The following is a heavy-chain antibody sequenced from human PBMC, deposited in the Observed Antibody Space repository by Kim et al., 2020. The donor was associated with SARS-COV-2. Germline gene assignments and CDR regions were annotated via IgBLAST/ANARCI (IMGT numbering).Heavy chain of an antibody. CDR2: IYYSGST. J-gene: IGHJ6*02. CDR3: ARADRYYYYYGMDV. V-gene: IGHV4-59*13. CDR1: GGSISSYY. Sequence: SETLSLTCTVSGGSISSYYWSWIRQPPGKGLEWIGYIYYSGSTNYNPSLKSRVTISVDTSRNQFSLKLSSVTAADTAVYYCARADRYYYYYGMDVWGQGTTVTVSS.